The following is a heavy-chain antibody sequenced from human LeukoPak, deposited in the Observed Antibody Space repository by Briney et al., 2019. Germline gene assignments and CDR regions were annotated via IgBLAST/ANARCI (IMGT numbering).Heavy chain of an antibody. CDR1: GYTFPNYC. V-gene: IGHV5-51*01. CDR3: ARQARLYCSSTSCHPGGFDP. Sequence: PGESLKISCRGSGYTFPNYCIGWVRQMPGKGLEWMGIIYPDDSDTRYSPSFQGQVTISADKSISTAYLQWSSLKASDTAVYYCARQARLYCSSTSCHPGGFDPWGQGTLVTVSS. J-gene: IGHJ5*02. CDR2: IYPDDSDT. D-gene: IGHD2-2*01.